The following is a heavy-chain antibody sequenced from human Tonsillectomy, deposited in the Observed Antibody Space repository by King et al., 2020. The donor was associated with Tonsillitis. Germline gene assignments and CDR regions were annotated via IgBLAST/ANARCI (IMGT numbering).Heavy chain of an antibody. CDR2: IIPIFGTA. CDR3: ARDGASYYYDSSGSDY. Sequence: QLVQSGAEVKKPGSSVKVSCKASGGTFSSYAISWVRQAPGQGLEWMGGIIPIFGTANYAQKFQGRVTITADESTSTAYMELSSLRSEDTDVYYCARDGASYYYDSSGSDYWGQGTLVTVSS. D-gene: IGHD3-22*01. J-gene: IGHJ4*02. V-gene: IGHV1-69*12. CDR1: GGTFSSYA.